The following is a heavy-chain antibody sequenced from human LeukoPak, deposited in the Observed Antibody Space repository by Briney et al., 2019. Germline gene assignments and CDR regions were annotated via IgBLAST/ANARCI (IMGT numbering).Heavy chain of an antibody. J-gene: IGHJ6*04. CDR1: GFTFSSYA. CDR3: AREGAGYSSSWYGIGSYYYGMDV. V-gene: IGHV3-30*04. Sequence: GGSLRLSCAASGFTFSSYAMHGVRQAPGKGLEWVAVISYDGSNKYYADSVKGRFTISRDNSKNTLYLQMNSLRAEHTAVYYCAREGAGYSSSWYGIGSYYYGMDVWGKGTTVTVSS. CDR2: ISYDGSNK. D-gene: IGHD6-13*01.